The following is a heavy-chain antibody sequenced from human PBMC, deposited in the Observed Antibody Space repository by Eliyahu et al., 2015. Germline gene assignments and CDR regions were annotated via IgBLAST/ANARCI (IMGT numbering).Heavy chain of an antibody. V-gene: IGHV4-38-2*02. CDR2: IYHSGTT. Sequence: QVQLQESGPGRVKRSEXLSLTCSXXGYSXXRXYNWGWXRPPPGKGLEWIGSIYHSGTTHYNPSLQSRVTISVDTSKNQFSLNLSSVTAADTAVYYCAREAGGYEIYSYYGMDVWGQGTTVTVSS. CDR3: AREAGGYEIYSYYGMDV. CDR1: GYSXXRXYN. D-gene: IGHD5-12*01. J-gene: IGHJ6*02.